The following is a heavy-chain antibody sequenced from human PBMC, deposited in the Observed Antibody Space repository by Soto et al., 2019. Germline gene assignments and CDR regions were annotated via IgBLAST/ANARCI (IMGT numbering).Heavy chain of an antibody. CDR2: IYWDDDN. CDR1: GFSLSTRGVG. D-gene: IGHD3-22*01. CDR3: SRDSIDYYVLAH. J-gene: IGHJ4*01. Sequence: SGPTLVNPTQTLTLTCTFSGFSLSTRGVGVGWTRQPPGKALEWLAVIYWDDDNRYSPSLKSRLTITKDTSKNQVVLTMTNMDPVDTATYFCSRDSIDYYVLAHRGQGTLVTVSS. V-gene: IGHV2-5*02.